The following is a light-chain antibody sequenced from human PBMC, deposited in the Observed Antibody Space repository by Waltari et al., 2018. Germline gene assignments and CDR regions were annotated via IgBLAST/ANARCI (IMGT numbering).Light chain of an antibody. J-gene: IGKJ3*01. CDR2: EAS. CDR1: QSVSSY. V-gene: IGKV3-11*01. CDR3: QQRSNWPKT. Sequence: EIVLTQSPATLSLSPGERATLSCRASQSVSSYLAWYQQKPGQAPRLLIYEASNRATGIPARFSGSGSGTDFTLTISSLEPEEFAVYYCQQRSNWPKTFGPGTKVDIK.